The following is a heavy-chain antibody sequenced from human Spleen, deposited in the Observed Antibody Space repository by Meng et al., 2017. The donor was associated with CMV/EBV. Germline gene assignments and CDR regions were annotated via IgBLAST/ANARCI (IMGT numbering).Heavy chain of an antibody. V-gene: IGHV5-51*01. Sequence: GESLKISCEASGYSFINYWIAWVRQMPGKGLEWVGIIYPGDSDTRYSPSLQGQVTISADKSITTAYLQWNSLKVSDTATYYCAKVMEGAYGMDVWGQGTTVTVSS. D-gene: IGHD2-8*01. CDR1: GYSFINYW. CDR3: AKVMEGAYGMDV. CDR2: IYPGDSDT. J-gene: IGHJ6*02.